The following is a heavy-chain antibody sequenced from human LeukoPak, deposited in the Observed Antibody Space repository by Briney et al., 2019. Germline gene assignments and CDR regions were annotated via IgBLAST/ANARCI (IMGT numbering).Heavy chain of an antibody. V-gene: IGHV1-18*01. J-gene: IGHJ6*02. CDR2: ITTYNGNT. D-gene: IGHD6-13*01. CDR3: AKGPSIAAAGGYYYGMDV. CDR1: GYTFTSYG. Sequence: GASVKVSCKASGYTFTSYGISWVRQAPGQGLEWMGWITTYNGNTKYAQKFQGRVTVTTDTSTSTAYMELRSLRSDDTAVYYCAKGPSIAAAGGYYYGMDVWGPGTTVTVSS.